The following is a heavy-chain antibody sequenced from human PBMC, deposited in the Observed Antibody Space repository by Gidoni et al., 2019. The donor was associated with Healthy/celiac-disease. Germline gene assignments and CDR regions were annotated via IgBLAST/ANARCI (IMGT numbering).Heavy chain of an antibody. CDR2: VDPEDGET. Sequence: EVQLVQSGAEVKKPGATVKISCKVSGYTFTDYYMHWVQQAPGKGLEWMGLVDPEDGETIYAEKFQGRVTITADTSTDTAYMELSSLRSEDTAVYYCAVLRSPDRGYYYYYMDVWGKGTTVTVSS. J-gene: IGHJ6*03. D-gene: IGHD4-17*01. CDR3: AVLRSPDRGYYYYYMDV. CDR1: GYTFTDYY. V-gene: IGHV1-69-2*01.